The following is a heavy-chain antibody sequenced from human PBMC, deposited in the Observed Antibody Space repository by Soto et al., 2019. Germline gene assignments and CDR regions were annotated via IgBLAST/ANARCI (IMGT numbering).Heavy chain of an antibody. CDR1: GFTFSSYA. CDR3: ALDVDTAMVWCYYYYYGMDV. J-gene: IGHJ6*02. D-gene: IGHD5-18*01. CDR2: ISGSGGST. Sequence: GGSLRLSCAASGFTFSSYAMSWVRQAPGKGLEWVSAISGSGGSTYYADSVKGRFTISRDNSKNTRYLQMNSLRAEDTAVYYCALDVDTAMVWCYYYYYGMDVWGQGTTVTVSS. V-gene: IGHV3-23*01.